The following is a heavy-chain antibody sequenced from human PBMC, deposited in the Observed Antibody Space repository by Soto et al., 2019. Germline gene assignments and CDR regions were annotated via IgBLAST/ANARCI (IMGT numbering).Heavy chain of an antibody. CDR3: ARRYGSCFDY. V-gene: IGHV4-59*08. CDR1: GGSISSYY. J-gene: IGHJ4*02. CDR2: IYYSGST. Sequence: QVQLQESGPGLVKPSETLSLTCTVSGGSISSYYWSWIRQPPGKGLEWIGYIYYSGSTNYNPSLKNRVTIAVDTTKKQLPLQLSSGTAADTAVYYCARRYGSCFDYWGQGTLVTVSS. D-gene: IGHD5-18*01.